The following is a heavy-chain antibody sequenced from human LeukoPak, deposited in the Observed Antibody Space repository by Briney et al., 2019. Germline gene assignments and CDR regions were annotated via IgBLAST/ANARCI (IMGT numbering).Heavy chain of an antibody. Sequence: GGSLRLSCAASGFTFTNAWMSWVRQAPGKGLEWVGRIKSKSDGGTTDDAAPVKGRFTISRDDSKNTLCLQMNSLKTEDTAVYYCTTDRLDPTTVILHWGQGTLVTVSS. V-gene: IGHV3-15*01. CDR1: GFTFTNAW. CDR3: TTDRLDPTTVILH. J-gene: IGHJ1*01. CDR2: IKSKSDGGTT. D-gene: IGHD4-17*01.